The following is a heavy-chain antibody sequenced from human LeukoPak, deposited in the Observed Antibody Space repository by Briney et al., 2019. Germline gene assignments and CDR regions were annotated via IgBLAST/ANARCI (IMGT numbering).Heavy chain of an antibody. J-gene: IGHJ3*02. CDR2: ISTSSSYI. CDR3: ANDGAYYDINTYAFDI. D-gene: IGHD3-22*01. CDR1: GFTFSRNS. V-gene: IGHV3-21*04. Sequence: PGGSLRLSCAASGFTFSRNSMNWVRQAPGKGLEWVSSISTSSSYINYADSVKGRFTISRDNAKNSLYLQMNSLRAEDTAVYYCANDGAYYDINTYAFDIWGQGTMVTVSS.